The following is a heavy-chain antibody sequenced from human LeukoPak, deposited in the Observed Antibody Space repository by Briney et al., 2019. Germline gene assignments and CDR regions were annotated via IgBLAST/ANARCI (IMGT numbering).Heavy chain of an antibody. CDR2: ISGSGGST. V-gene: IGHV3-23*01. J-gene: IGHJ6*03. D-gene: IGHD1-26*01. CDR1: GFTFDDYA. Sequence: GGSLRLSCAASGFTFDDYAMHWVWQAPGKGLEWVSAISGSGGSTYYADSVKGRFTISRDNSKNTLYLQMNSLRAEDTAVYYCAKVPEVGGAYYYYYYMDVWGKGTTVTVS. CDR3: AKVPEVGGAYYYYYYMDV.